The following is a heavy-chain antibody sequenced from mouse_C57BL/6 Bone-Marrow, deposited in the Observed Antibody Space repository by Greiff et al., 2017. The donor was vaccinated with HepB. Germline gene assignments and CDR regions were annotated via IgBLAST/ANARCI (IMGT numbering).Heavy chain of an antibody. V-gene: IGHV14-4*01. CDR1: GFNIKVDY. CDR3: TTDGYDDGVDLFAY. Sequence: VQLQQSGAELVRPGASVKLSCTASGFNIKVDYMHWVKQRPEQGLDWIGWIDPENGDTEYASKFQGKATITADTSSNTAYLQLSSLTSEDTAVYYCTTDGYDDGVDLFAYWGQGTLVTVSA. CDR2: IDPENGDT. J-gene: IGHJ3*01. D-gene: IGHD2-2*01.